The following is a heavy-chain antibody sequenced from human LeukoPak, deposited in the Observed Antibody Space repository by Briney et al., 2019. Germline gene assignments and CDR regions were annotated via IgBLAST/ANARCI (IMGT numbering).Heavy chain of an antibody. D-gene: IGHD3-10*01. Sequence: SETLSLTCAVYGGSFSGYYWSWIRQPPGKGLEWIGEINHSGSTNYNPSLKSRVTISVDTSKNQFSLKLSSVTAADTAVYYCARKWFGELLSAYYFYGMDVWGQRNTVTVSS. J-gene: IGHJ6*02. CDR3: ARKWFGELLSAYYFYGMDV. V-gene: IGHV4-34*01. CDR2: INHSGST. CDR1: GGSFSGYY.